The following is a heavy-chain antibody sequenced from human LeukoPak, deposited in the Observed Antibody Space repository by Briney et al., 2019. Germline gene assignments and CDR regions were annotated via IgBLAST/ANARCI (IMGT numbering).Heavy chain of an antibody. D-gene: IGHD1-26*01. Sequence: GGSLRLSCAASGFTLSDYYVSWIRQAPGKAVEWCSYISSSGSTIYDANSVKGRFTISRDNAKNSLYLQMNSLRAEDTAVYYGAREPRIQWELHYYYYGMDVWGQGTTVTVSS. V-gene: IGHV3-11*01. CDR3: AREPRIQWELHYYYYGMDV. CDR2: ISSSGSTI. CDR1: GFTLSDYY. J-gene: IGHJ6*02.